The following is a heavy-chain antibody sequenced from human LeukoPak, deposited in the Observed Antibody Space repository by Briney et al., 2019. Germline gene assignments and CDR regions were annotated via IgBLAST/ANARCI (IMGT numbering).Heavy chain of an antibody. Sequence: SETLSLTCTVSGVSITTHYWSWLRQPPGKELEWIAYMTDSETTKNKPSLKSRITLSADTSKNQFSLSLSSVTEGDTAVYFCATIKSGYPFGYYDFWGQGILVTVSS. CDR1: GVSITTHY. J-gene: IGHJ4*02. V-gene: IGHV4-59*11. D-gene: IGHD5-18*01. CDR3: ATIKSGYPFGYYDF. CDR2: MTDSETT.